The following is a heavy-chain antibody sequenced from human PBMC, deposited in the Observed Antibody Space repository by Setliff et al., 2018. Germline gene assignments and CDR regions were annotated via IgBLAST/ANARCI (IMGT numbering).Heavy chain of an antibody. D-gene: IGHD4-4*01. Sequence: SETLSLTCAVSGGSFSYYYWSWVRQSPGRGLEWIGRRGPNGSTNYNPSLKSRVTISVDTSKNQFSLKLSSVTAADTAVYYCARDPLTTTVRHAFDIWGQGTMVTVSS. CDR3: ARDPLTTTVRHAFDI. J-gene: IGHJ3*02. V-gene: IGHV4-34*09. CDR1: GGSFSYYY. CDR2: RGPNGST.